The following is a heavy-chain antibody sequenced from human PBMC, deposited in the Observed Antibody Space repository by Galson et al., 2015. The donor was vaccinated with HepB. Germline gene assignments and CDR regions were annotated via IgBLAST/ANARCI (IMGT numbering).Heavy chain of an antibody. D-gene: IGHD1-26*01. CDR2: ISYDGSNK. V-gene: IGHV3-30*18. Sequence: SLRLSCAASGFTFSSYGMHWVRQAPGKGLEWVAVISYDGSNKYYADSVKGRFTISRDNSKNTLYLQMNSLRAEDTAVYYCAKDSQWELHDFDYWGQGTLVTVSS. J-gene: IGHJ4*02. CDR3: AKDSQWELHDFDY. CDR1: GFTFSSYG.